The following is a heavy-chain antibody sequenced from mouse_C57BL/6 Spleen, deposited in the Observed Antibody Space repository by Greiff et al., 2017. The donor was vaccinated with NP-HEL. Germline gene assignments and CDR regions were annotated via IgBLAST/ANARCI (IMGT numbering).Heavy chain of an antibody. CDR3: ARVYYDYDETWFAY. J-gene: IGHJ3*01. Sequence: VQLQQSGAELARPGASVKLSCKASGYTFTSYGISWVKQRTGQGLEWIGEIYPRSGNTYYNEKFKGKATLTADKSSSTAYMELRSLTSEDSAVYFCARVYYDYDETWFAYWGQGTLVTVSA. V-gene: IGHV1-81*01. CDR2: IYPRSGNT. D-gene: IGHD2-4*01. CDR1: GYTFTSYG.